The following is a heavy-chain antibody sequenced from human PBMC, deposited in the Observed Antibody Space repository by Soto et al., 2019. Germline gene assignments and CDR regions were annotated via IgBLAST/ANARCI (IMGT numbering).Heavy chain of an antibody. CDR1: GGSFSGYY. V-gene: IGHV4-34*01. D-gene: IGHD2-15*01. J-gene: IGHJ4*02. CDR2: INHSGST. Sequence: LETLSLTCAVYGGSFSGYYWSWIRQPPGKGLEWNGEINHSGSTNYNPSLKSRVTISVDTSKNHFSLKLSSVTAADTAVYYCARRLVVVAATRRAPFDYWGQGTLVTVSS. CDR3: ARRLVVVAATRRAPFDY.